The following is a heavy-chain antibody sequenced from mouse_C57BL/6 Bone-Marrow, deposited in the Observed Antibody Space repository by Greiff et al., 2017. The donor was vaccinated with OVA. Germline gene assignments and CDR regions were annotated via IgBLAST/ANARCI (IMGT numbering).Heavy chain of an antibody. CDR2: INPYNGGT. V-gene: IGHV1-19*01. D-gene: IGHD1-1*01. CDR3: ARDWYGSFDY. Sequence: VQLKQSGPVLVKPGASVKMSCKASGYTFTDYYMNWVKQSHGKSLEWIGVINPYNGGTSYNQKFKGKATLTVDKSSSTAYMELNSLTSEDSAVYYCARDWYGSFDYWGQGTTLTVSS. J-gene: IGHJ2*01. CDR1: GYTFTDYY.